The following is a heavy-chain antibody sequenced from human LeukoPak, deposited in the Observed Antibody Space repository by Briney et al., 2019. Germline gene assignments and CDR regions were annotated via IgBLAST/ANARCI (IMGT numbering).Heavy chain of an antibody. Sequence: GGSLRLSCAASGFTLSVAWMSWVRQAPGKGLGWVARLAGGTREYAAPVQGRFIISRDDSNYRLDLQMNSLKTEDTAIYYCVADVPHPQSQIDFWGQGTLVTVSS. CDR2: LAGGTR. D-gene: IGHD3-10*02. CDR3: VADVPHPQSQIDF. J-gene: IGHJ4*02. CDR1: GFTLSVAW. V-gene: IGHV3-15*01.